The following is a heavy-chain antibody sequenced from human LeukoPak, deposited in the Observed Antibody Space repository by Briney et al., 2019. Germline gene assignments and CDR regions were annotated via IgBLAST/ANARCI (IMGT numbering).Heavy chain of an antibody. D-gene: IGHD3-10*01. CDR3: ARGSWRLVRGAASFEY. CDR2: ISYDGTNK. V-gene: IGHV3-30-3*01. Sequence: GRSLRLSCAASGFTFSSYAMHWVRQAAGKGLEWVAIISYDGTNKYYADSVKGRFTISRDNSKNTLYPQINSLRAEDSAVYYCARGSWRLVRGAASFEYWGQGTLVTVSS. CDR1: GFTFSSYA. J-gene: IGHJ4*02.